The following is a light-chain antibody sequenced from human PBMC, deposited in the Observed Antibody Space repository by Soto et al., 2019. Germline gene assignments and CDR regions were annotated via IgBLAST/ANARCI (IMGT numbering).Light chain of an antibody. V-gene: IGKV3-20*01. CDR1: QSVSRNF. J-gene: IGKJ2*01. CDR2: ATS. Sequence: EIWLTQSPCFLSLSPGERATLCCRASQSVSRNFLAWYQQNPGEPPGLLIYATSSRARGIPDRFSGSGSGTDFTLTISRLEPEDFAVYYCQQYGSFPYTFGQGTKLEIK. CDR3: QQYGSFPYT.